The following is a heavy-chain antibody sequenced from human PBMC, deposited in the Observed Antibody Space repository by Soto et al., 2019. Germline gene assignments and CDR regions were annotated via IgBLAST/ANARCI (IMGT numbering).Heavy chain of an antibody. J-gene: IGHJ6*02. V-gene: IGHV1-18*01. CDR3: AKTYGSGSYTYYYYGMDV. Sequence: ASVKVSCKASGYTFTIYGISWVRQAPVQWLEWMGWISAYNGNTNYAQKLQGRVTMTTDTSTSTAYMELRSLRSDDTAAYYCAKTYGSGSYTYYYYGMDVWGQGTTVTVSS. D-gene: IGHD3-10*01. CDR2: ISAYNGNT. CDR1: GYTFTIYG.